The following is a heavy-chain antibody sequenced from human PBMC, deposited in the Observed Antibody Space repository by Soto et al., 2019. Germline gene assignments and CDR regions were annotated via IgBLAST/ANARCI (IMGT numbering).Heavy chain of an antibody. V-gene: IGHV4-30-2*02. CDR2: IYHSGST. CDR1: GGSISRGGYS. Sequence: ASETLSLTCAVSGGSISRGGYSWGWVRQPPGKGLEWIGYIYHSGSTLYNPSLKSRVTISLDTSKNHFSLGLNSVTSADTAVYYCARGVYLSLVRTGWFDPWGQGTLVTVSS. D-gene: IGHD2-8*01. CDR3: ARGVYLSLVRTGWFDP. J-gene: IGHJ5*02.